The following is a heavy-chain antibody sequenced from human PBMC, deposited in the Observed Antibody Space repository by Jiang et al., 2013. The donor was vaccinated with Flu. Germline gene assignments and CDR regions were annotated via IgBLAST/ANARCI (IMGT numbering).Heavy chain of an antibody. CDR3: ARGRLNNLRYFDY. V-gene: IGHV5-51*01. D-gene: IGHD1-14*01. Sequence: GAEVKKPGESLKISCRGSGYSFTSTYWIGWVRQMPGKGLEWMGIIYPADSDTRYSPSFQGQVTISADKSINTAYLQWSSLKASDTAMYYCARGRLNNLRYFDYWGQGTLVTVSS. CDR2: IYPADSDT. CDR1: GYSFTSTYW. J-gene: IGHJ4*02.